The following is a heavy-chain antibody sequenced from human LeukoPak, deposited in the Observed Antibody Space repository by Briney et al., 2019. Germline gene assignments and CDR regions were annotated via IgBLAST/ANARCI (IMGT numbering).Heavy chain of an antibody. Sequence: RGSLRLSWAASEFTFSGFWVNWVRQAPGKGPEWVANINQDGSEKHYVDSVKGRFTISRANAKNSLFLQMNSLRVEDTAVFYCARDGFVGAAAYWGQGTLVTVSS. CDR2: INQDGSEK. V-gene: IGHV3-7*01. CDR1: EFTFSGFW. J-gene: IGHJ4*02. CDR3: ARDGFVGAAAY. D-gene: IGHD6-13*01.